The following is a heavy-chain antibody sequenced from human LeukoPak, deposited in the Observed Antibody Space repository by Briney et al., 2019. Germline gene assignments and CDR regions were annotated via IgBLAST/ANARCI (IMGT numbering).Heavy chain of an antibody. Sequence: GGSLRLSCAASGFTFSSYSMNWVRQAPGKGLEWVSSISSSSYIYYADSVKGRFTISRDNAKNSLYLQMNSLRAEDTAVYYCARDRNGDSYFDYWGQGTLVTVSS. CDR2: ISSSSYI. CDR1: GFTFSSYS. J-gene: IGHJ4*02. CDR3: ARDRNGDSYFDY. V-gene: IGHV3-21*01. D-gene: IGHD4-17*01.